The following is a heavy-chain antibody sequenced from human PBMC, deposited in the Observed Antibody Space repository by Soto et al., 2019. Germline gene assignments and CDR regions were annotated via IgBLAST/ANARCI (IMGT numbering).Heavy chain of an antibody. CDR3: VKVDGLGNYYGSGSYYNVHYYYGMDV. V-gene: IGHV3-23*01. J-gene: IGHJ6*02. CDR1: GFTFSSYA. Sequence: GGSLRLSCAASGFTFSSYAMSWVRQAPGKGLEWVSAISGSGGSTYYADSVKGRFTISRDNSKNTLYLQMNSLRAEDTAVYYCVKVDGLGNYYGSGSYYNVHYYYGMDVWGQGTTVTVSS. D-gene: IGHD3-10*01. CDR2: ISGSGGST.